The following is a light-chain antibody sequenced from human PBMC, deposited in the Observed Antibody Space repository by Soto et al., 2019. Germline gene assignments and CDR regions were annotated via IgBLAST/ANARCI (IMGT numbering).Light chain of an antibody. V-gene: IGKV3-20*01. CDR3: HQYVIPPWT. Sequence: EIVLTQSPATLSVSPGGRATLSCRASQSVSSNLAWYQQRPGQAPRLLIYGVSTRATGIPDRFSGSRSGTDFTLIISRLEPEDFAVYYCHQYVIPPWTFGLGTKVDIK. CDR1: QSVSSN. J-gene: IGKJ1*01. CDR2: GVS.